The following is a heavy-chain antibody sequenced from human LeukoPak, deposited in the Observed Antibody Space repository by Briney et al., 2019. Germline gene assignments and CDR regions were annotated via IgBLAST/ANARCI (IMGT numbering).Heavy chain of an antibody. J-gene: IGHJ4*02. Sequence: ASVKVSCKASGGTFISYAISWVRQAPGQGLEWMGGIIPIFGTANYAQKFQGRVTITADESTSTAYMELSSLRSEDTAVYYCASSSRWLAIQYYFDYWGQGTLVTVSS. CDR3: ASSSRWLAIQYYFDY. CDR1: GGTFISYA. CDR2: IIPIFGTA. D-gene: IGHD5-12*01. V-gene: IGHV1-69*13.